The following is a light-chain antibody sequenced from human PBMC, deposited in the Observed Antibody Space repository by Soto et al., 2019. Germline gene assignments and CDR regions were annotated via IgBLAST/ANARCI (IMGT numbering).Light chain of an antibody. Sequence: DIQMTQSPSTLSASVGDRVTITCRASQSISSWLAWYQQRPGRAPEVLIYDASSLESGVTSRFSGSGSGTDFTLTISSLQPDDFATYYCQQYNSYPVTFGGGTKVEIK. CDR3: QQYNSYPVT. CDR2: DAS. CDR1: QSISSW. J-gene: IGKJ4*01. V-gene: IGKV1-5*01.